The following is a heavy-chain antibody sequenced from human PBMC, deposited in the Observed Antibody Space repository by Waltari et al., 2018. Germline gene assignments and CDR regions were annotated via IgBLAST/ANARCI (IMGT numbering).Heavy chain of an antibody. CDR1: GFTFSSYA. J-gene: IGHJ4*02. Sequence: EVQLLESGGGLVQPGGSLRLSCAASGFTFSSYAMSWVRQAPGKGLEWVSAISGSGGSKDDADAVKGRFTISRDNSKNTLYLQMNSLRAEDTAVYYCAKDRAYCSGGSCPTPFDYWGQGTLVTVSS. D-gene: IGHD2-15*01. CDR2: ISGSGGSK. CDR3: AKDRAYCSGGSCPTPFDY. V-gene: IGHV3-23*01.